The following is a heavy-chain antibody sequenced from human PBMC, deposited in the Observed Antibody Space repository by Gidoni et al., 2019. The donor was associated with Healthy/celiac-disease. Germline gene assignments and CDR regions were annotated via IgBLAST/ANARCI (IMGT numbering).Heavy chain of an antibody. D-gene: IGHD5-18*01. CDR2: ISGSGGST. CDR1: GLAFSSTP. V-gene: IGHV3-23*01. Sequence: EVQLLESGGGLVQPGGSLRLSCAASGLAFSSTPLSWGRRGPGKGPGWVRQAPGKGLGWVSAISGSGGSTYYADSVKGRFTISRDNSKNTLYLQMNSLRAEDTAVYYCAKARLETWIQLWWGAFDIWGQGTMVTVSS. J-gene: IGHJ3*02. CDR3: AKARLETWIQLWWGAFDI.